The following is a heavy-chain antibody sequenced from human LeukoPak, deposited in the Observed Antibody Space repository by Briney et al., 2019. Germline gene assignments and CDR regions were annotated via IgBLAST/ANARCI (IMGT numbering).Heavy chain of an antibody. J-gene: IGHJ4*02. CDR2: ISYDGSNK. Sequence: PGGSLRLSCAASGFTFSSYGMHWVRQAPGKGLEWVAVISYDGSNKYYADSVKGRFTISRDNSKNTLYLQMNSLRAEDTAAYYCAKDGVVPAAMSLTFDYWGQGTLVTVSS. V-gene: IGHV3-30*18. D-gene: IGHD2-2*01. CDR3: AKDGVVPAAMSLTFDY. CDR1: GFTFSSYG.